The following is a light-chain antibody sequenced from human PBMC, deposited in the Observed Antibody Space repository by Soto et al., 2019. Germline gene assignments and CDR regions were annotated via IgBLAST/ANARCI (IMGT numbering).Light chain of an antibody. CDR3: LQYGSSPHT. J-gene: IGKJ5*01. V-gene: IGKV3-20*01. CDR1: ETITSGF. CDR2: GVS. Sequence: EVVLTQSPGTLSLSPGERATLSCRASETITSGFLAWSQQRPGQAPRLLIYGVSSRATGIPARFSGSGSGADFTPTISRLEPEDFAVYYCLQYGSSPHTFGQGTRLEIK.